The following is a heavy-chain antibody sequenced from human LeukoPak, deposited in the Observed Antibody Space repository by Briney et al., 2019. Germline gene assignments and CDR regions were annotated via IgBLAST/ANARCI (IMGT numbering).Heavy chain of an antibody. D-gene: IGHD3-3*01. CDR2: IRSKAYGGTT. Sequence: PGRSLRLSCTASGFTFGDYAMSWVRQAPGRGLEWVGFIRSKAYGGTTEYAASVKGRFTTSRDDSKSIAYLQVNSLKTEDTAVYYCTRGGIRFLEWLLSEYWGQGTLVTVSS. V-gene: IGHV3-49*04. CDR3: TRGGIRFLEWLLSEY. J-gene: IGHJ4*02. CDR1: GFTFGDYA.